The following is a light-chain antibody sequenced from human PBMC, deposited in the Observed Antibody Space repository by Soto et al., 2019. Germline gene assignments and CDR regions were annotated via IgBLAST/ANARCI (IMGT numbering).Light chain of an antibody. J-gene: IGKJ1*01. Sequence: DIVMTQSPLSLPVTPGEPASISCRSSQSLLHSNGYNYLDWYLQKPGQSPQLLIYLGSNRASGVPDRFSGSGSGTDFTLKISRVEAEDVGVYYCMQALQTPKTFXQGTNADIK. V-gene: IGKV2-28*01. CDR3: MQALQTPKT. CDR2: LGS. CDR1: QSLLHSNGYNY.